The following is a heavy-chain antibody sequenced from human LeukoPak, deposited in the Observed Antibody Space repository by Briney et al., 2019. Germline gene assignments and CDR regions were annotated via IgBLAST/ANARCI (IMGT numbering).Heavy chain of an antibody. CDR2: IYYSGST. CDR1: GGSVSSGSYY. CDR3: ARAAPRQQLGYFQH. Sequence: PSETLSLTCTVSGGSVSSGSYYWSWIRQPPGKGLEWIGYIYYSGSTNYNPSLRSRVTISADTSKNQFSLKLSSVTAADTAVYYCARAAPRQQLGYFQHWGQGTLVTVSS. D-gene: IGHD6-13*01. J-gene: IGHJ1*01. V-gene: IGHV4-61*01.